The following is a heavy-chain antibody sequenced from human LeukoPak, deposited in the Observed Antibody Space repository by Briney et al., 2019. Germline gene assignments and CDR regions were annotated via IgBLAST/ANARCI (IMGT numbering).Heavy chain of an antibody. Sequence: ASVKVSCEAAGYTFTSYGISWVRQAPGQGLEWMGRISAYNGNTNYVQKLQGRVTMTTDTSTSTAYMELRSLRSEDTAVYYCARDPVYCSAGSCYPSGGFDYWGQGTLVTVSS. CDR3: ARDPVYCSAGSCYPSGGFDY. V-gene: IGHV1-18*01. CDR1: GYTFTSYG. CDR2: ISAYNGNT. D-gene: IGHD2-15*01. J-gene: IGHJ4*02.